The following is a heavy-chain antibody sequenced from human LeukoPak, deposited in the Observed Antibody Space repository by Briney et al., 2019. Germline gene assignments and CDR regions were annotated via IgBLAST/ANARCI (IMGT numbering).Heavy chain of an antibody. CDR2: ISGSGGST. CDR1: GFTFSSYV. V-gene: IGHV3-23*01. Sequence: GGSLRLSCAASGFTFSSYVMSWVRQAPGRGLEWVSAISGSGGSTYYADSVKGRFTISRDNSKNTLYLQMNSLRAEDTAVYYCAKGPGYSSSWNDYWGQGTLVTVSS. D-gene: IGHD6-13*01. CDR3: AKGPGYSSSWNDY. J-gene: IGHJ4*02.